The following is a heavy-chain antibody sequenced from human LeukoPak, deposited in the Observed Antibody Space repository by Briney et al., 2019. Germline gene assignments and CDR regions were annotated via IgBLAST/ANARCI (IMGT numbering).Heavy chain of an antibody. Sequence: SETLSLTCTVSGGSISSYYWSWVRQPPGKGLEWIGYIYYSGSTNYNPSLKSRVTISVDTSKNQFSLKLSSVTAADTAVYYCAGCSGGSCYSRAFDIWGQGTMVTVSS. CDR3: AGCSGGSCYSRAFDI. D-gene: IGHD2-15*01. CDR1: GGSISSYY. CDR2: IYYSGST. V-gene: IGHV4-59*01. J-gene: IGHJ3*02.